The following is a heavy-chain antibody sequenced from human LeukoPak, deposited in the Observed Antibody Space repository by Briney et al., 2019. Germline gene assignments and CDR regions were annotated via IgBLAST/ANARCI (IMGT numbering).Heavy chain of an antibody. CDR1: GGSFSGYY. V-gene: IGHV4-34*01. J-gene: IGHJ4*02. CDR3: ARYDVWGTYDY. CDR2: IYHSGST. D-gene: IGHD3-16*01. Sequence: SETLSLTCAVYGGSFSGYYWSWIRQPPRRGLEWIGTIYHSGSTYYNPSLKSRVTISVDTSKNQFSLKLSSVTAADTAVYYCARYDVWGTYDYWGQGTLVTVSS.